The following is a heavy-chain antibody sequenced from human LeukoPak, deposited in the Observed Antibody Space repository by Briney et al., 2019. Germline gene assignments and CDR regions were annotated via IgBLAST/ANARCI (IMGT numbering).Heavy chain of an antibody. V-gene: IGHV3-64D*06. CDR3: VKDFGRVRGTPDS. D-gene: IGHD3-16*01. Sequence: PGRSLRLSCAASGFTFDDYAMHWVRQAPGKGPEYVSTISGSGNGFSIYYADSVKGRFTISRDNSKNIVYLQMNGLRSEDTAVYYCVKDFGRVRGTPDSWGQGTLVTVSS. J-gene: IGHJ4*02. CDR2: ISGSGNGFSI. CDR1: GFTFDDYA.